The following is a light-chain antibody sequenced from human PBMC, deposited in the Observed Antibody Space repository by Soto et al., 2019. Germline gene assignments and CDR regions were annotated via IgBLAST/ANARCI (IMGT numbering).Light chain of an antibody. CDR2: AAS. J-gene: IGKJ4*01. Sequence: IQMTQSPFSLSASVGDRVTITCRASQIISRDLTWYQQKPGKAPNLLIYAASTLESGVPSRFSGSGSGTDFTLTISSLQLEDFATYYCQQNYSNPLAFGGGTKVDIK. CDR1: QIISRD. V-gene: IGKV1-39*01. CDR3: QQNYSNPLA.